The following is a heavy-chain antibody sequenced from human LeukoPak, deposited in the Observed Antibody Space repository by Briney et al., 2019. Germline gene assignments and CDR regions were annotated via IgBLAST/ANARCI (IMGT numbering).Heavy chain of an antibody. V-gene: IGHV3-7*01. Sequence: GGSLRLSCAASGFNFSDFWMTWVRQIPGKGLQWVANIKEDGGEEYHVDSVKGRFAISRDNTKRSLFLQMNSLRAEDTAVYYCARVGAPHWGQGTLVTVSS. CDR1: GFNFSDFW. D-gene: IGHD1-26*01. J-gene: IGHJ4*02. CDR2: IKEDGGEE. CDR3: ARVGAPH.